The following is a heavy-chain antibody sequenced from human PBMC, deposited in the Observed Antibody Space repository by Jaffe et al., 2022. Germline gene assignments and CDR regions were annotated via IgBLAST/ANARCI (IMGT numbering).Heavy chain of an antibody. D-gene: IGHD6-13*01. Sequence: EVQLVESGGGLVQPGRSLRLSCAASGFTFDDYAMHWVRQAPGKGLEWVSGISWNSGSIGYADSVKGRFTISRDNAKNSLYLQMNSLRAEDTALYYCAKDIGIAVAGGGLGYWGQGTLVTVSS. J-gene: IGHJ4*02. CDR2: ISWNSGSI. V-gene: IGHV3-9*01. CDR1: GFTFDDYA. CDR3: AKDIGIAVAGGGLGY.